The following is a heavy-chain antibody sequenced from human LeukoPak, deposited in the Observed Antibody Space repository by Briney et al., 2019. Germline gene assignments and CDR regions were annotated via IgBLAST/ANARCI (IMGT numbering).Heavy chain of an antibody. CDR2: INGGSGNT. CDR1: GYTFIDYT. V-gene: IGHV1-3*01. CDR3: ANPRYDSSGYYYVD. J-gene: IGHJ4*02. Sequence: ASVKVSCKASGYTFIDYTMHWLRQAPGQGLDWMGWINGGSGNTKYSPEFQGRVTITRDTSASTGYMELSSLRSEDTAVYYCANPRYDSSGYYYVDWGQGTLVTVSS. D-gene: IGHD3-22*01.